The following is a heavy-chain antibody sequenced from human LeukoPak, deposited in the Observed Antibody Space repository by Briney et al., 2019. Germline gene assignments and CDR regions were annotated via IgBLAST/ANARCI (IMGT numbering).Heavy chain of an antibody. CDR1: GGSISSSSYY. CDR3: ARSSVARGTVFDY. Sequence: SETLSLTCTVSGGSISSSSYYWGWIRQSPGKGLEWIGSIYYSGSTYYNPSLKSRVTISVDTSKNQFSLKLSSVTAADTAVYYCARSSVARGTVFDYWGQGTLVTVSS. CDR2: IYYSGST. J-gene: IGHJ4*02. D-gene: IGHD3-10*01. V-gene: IGHV4-39*07.